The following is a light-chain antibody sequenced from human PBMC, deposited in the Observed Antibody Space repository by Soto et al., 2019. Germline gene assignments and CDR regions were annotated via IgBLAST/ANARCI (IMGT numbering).Light chain of an antibody. CDR1: QDIYTF. V-gene: IGKV1-39*01. J-gene: IGKJ5*01. CDR2: GAS. Sequence: DIQMTQSPSSLSASVGDRVTIACRASQDIYTFLNWYPQKPGKASKLLIFGASSLQSGVPSRFSGSGSGTVFTLTIRSLQPEDFATYYCEQSYITPPITLGQGTRLQIK. CDR3: EQSYITPPIT.